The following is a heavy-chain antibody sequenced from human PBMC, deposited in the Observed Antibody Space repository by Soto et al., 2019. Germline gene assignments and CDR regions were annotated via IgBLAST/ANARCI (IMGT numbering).Heavy chain of an antibody. V-gene: IGHV1-69*13. Sequence: SVKVSCKASGGTFSSDSFSWVRQAPGQGLEWMGGIIPMFDTPIYAQKFQDRVTITADESTSTAYMQLSSLRSGDTAVYYCARSGGLDRDFNYWGQGSLVTVPQ. CDR1: GGTFSSDS. D-gene: IGHD2-15*01. CDR2: IIPMFDTP. CDR3: ARSGGLDRDFNY. J-gene: IGHJ4*02.